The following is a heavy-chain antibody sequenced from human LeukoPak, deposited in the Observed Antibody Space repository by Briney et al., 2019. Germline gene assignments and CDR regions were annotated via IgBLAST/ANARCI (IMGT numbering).Heavy chain of an antibody. D-gene: IGHD3-10*01. Sequence: PSETLSLTCTVSGGSISSGGYYWAWIRQPPGKGLERIGNIYYSGSTYYNPSLKSRVTISVEMAKNQFSLKLISVTAADTAVYYCARRPHLSGSYSPWGQGTLVTVSS. V-gene: IGHV4-39*01. CDR2: IYYSGST. CDR1: GGSISSGGYY. CDR3: ARRPHLSGSYSP. J-gene: IGHJ4*02.